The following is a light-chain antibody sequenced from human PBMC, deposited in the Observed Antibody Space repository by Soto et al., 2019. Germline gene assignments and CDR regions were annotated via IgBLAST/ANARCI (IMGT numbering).Light chain of an antibody. J-gene: IGLJ3*02. Sequence: QSVLTQPPSVSDAPRQRVTISCSGSSSNIGNNAVNWYQQLPGKAPKLLIYYDDLLPSGVSDRFSGSKSGTSASLAISGLPSEDEADYYCAAWDDSLNGPVFGGGTKLTVL. CDR1: SSNIGNNA. CDR3: AAWDDSLNGPV. CDR2: YDD. V-gene: IGLV1-36*01.